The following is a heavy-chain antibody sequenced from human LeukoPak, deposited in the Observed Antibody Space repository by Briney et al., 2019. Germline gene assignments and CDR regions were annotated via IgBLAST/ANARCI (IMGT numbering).Heavy chain of an antibody. CDR3: AKGGGYCSGGSCYSPPY. J-gene: IGHJ4*02. V-gene: IGHV3-23*01. D-gene: IGHD2-15*01. CDR2: ISGSGGST. Sequence: GGSLRFSGPASGLTFSSYAWGWVRQAPGMGLEWFSAISGSGGSTYYADSVKGRFTISRDNSKNTLYLQMNSLRAEDTAVYYCAKGGGYCSGGSCYSPPYWGQGTLVTVSS. CDR1: GLTFSSYA.